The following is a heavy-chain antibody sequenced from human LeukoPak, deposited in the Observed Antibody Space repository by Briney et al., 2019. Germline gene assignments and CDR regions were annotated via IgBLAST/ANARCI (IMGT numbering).Heavy chain of an antibody. CDR1: GFTFSNYG. J-gene: IGHJ4*02. CDR2: IRYDARNI. Sequence: GGSLRLSCAASGFTFSNYGMHWVRQAPGNRLEWVAFIRYDARNIYYADSVKGRFTISRDNSKNTLYLQMNSLRAEDTAVYYCARRAGAYSHPYDYWGQGTLVTVSS. D-gene: IGHD4/OR15-4a*01. CDR3: ARRAGAYSHPYDY. V-gene: IGHV3-30*02.